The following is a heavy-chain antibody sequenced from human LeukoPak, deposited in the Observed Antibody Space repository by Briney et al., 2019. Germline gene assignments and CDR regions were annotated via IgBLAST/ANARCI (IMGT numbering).Heavy chain of an antibody. CDR2: INHSGST. CDR3: ARGRRDGYNLSDYFDY. CDR1: GGSFSGYY. Sequence: PSETLSLTCAVYGGSFSGYYWSWIRQPPGKGLEWIGEINHSGSTNYNPSLKSRVTISVDTSKNQFSLKLSSVTAADTAVYYCARGRRDGYNLSDYFDYWGQGTLVTVSS. V-gene: IGHV4-34*01. D-gene: IGHD5-24*01. J-gene: IGHJ4*02.